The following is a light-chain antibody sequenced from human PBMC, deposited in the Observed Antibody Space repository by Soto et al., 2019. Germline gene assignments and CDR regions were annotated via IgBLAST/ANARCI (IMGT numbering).Light chain of an antibody. V-gene: IGKV4-1*01. J-gene: IGKJ4*01. CDR1: QSVLYSSYNRNY. CDR3: QQYYTTPPPPT. Sequence: DIVLTQSPDSLAVSLGERATINCKSSQSVLYSSYNRNYLAWYRQKPGQPPELLIHWASTRESGVPDRFSGXXXXXXXXXXXXXXQAEDVAVYYCQQYYTTPPPPTFGGGTKVEIK. CDR2: WAS.